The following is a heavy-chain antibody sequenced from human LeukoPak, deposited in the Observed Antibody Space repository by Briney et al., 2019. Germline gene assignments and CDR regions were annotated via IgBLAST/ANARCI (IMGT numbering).Heavy chain of an antibody. Sequence: GGSLRLSCAASGFTFSSYWMSWVRQAPGKGLEWVANIKQDGSEKYYVDSVKGRFTISRDNAKNSLYLQMNSLRAEDTAVYYCARAGYSSSVSPGYWGQGTLVTVSS. CDR1: GFTFSSYW. V-gene: IGHV3-7*01. J-gene: IGHJ4*02. CDR3: ARAGYSSSVSPGY. D-gene: IGHD6-6*01. CDR2: IKQDGSEK.